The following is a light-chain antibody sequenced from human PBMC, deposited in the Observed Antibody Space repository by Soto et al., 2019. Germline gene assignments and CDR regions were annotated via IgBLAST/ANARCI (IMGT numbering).Light chain of an antibody. Sequence: EIVLTQSPGTLSLSPGEGATLSCRAGQSVSSSQLAWYQQKPGQAPRLLVYGASSRATGIPERFSGSVSETVFTLSISRLEPEHFAVYYCQQYVTSSPRTFGQGTKVDIK. CDR1: QSVSSSQ. V-gene: IGKV3-20*01. J-gene: IGKJ1*01. CDR3: QQYVTSSPRT. CDR2: GAS.